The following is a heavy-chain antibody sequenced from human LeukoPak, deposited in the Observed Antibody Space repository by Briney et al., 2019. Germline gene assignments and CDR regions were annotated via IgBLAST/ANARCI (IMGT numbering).Heavy chain of an antibody. CDR3: ARADGYYDSSGYYAVFDY. CDR1: GFTFSSYA. J-gene: IGHJ4*02. D-gene: IGHD3-22*01. Sequence: QPERSLRLSCAASGFTFSSYAMHWVRQAPGKGLEWVAAISYDGSNKYYADSVKGRFTISRDNSKNTLYLQMNSLRAEDTAVYYCARADGYYDSSGYYAVFDYWGQGTLVTVSS. CDR2: ISYDGSNK. V-gene: IGHV3-30-3*01.